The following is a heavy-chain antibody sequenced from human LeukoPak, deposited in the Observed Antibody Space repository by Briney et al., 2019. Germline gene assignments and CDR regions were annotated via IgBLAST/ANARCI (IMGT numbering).Heavy chain of an antibody. CDR1: GFTFSSYW. CDR3: AAYDSSGYSFDY. D-gene: IGHD3-22*01. Sequence: PGXALRLSCAASGFTFSSYWMHWVRQAPGKGLVWVSRINSDGSSTTYAASVRGRFTMSRDNAKNTLYLQMNSLRAEDTAVYYCAAYDSSGYSFDYWGQGILVTVSS. J-gene: IGHJ4*02. V-gene: IGHV3-74*01. CDR2: INSDGSST.